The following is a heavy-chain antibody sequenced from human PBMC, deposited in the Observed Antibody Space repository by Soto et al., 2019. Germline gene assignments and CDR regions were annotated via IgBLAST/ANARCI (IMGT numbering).Heavy chain of an antibody. V-gene: IGHV4-59*11. CDR3: ARDGREASGMDV. D-gene: IGHD1-26*01. CDR1: GGSISSHY. CDR2: IYYRGST. Sequence: SETLSLTCTVSGGSISSHYWSWVRQAPGKGLEWIGHIYYRGSTTYNPSLRGRSTISVDTSNNQFSLKLNSVTTADTAVYYCARDGREASGMDVWGKGTKVTVSS. J-gene: IGHJ6*04.